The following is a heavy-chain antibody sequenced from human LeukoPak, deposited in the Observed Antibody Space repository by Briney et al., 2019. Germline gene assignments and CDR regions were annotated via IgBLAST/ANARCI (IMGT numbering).Heavy chain of an antibody. V-gene: IGHV5-51*01. CDR2: IYPGDSDT. J-gene: IGHJ4*02. CDR1: GYSFTSYW. CDR3: ARHLAVLDYDFWSGPQYYFDY. D-gene: IGHD3-3*01. Sequence: GESLKISCKGSGYSFTSYWIGWVRQMPGKGLEWMGIIYPGDSDTRYSPSFQGQVTISADKSISTAYLQWSSLKASDTAMYYCARHLAVLDYDFWSGPQYYFDYWGQGTLVTVSS.